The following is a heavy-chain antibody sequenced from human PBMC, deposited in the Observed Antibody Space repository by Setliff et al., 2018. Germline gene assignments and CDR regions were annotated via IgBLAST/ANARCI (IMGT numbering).Heavy chain of an antibody. J-gene: IGHJ4*02. CDR3: ASSRDYNFWSGYYSPLDY. V-gene: IGHV1-69*13. CDR1: GGTFSSYA. CDR2: IIPIFGTA. D-gene: IGHD3-3*01. Sequence: GASVKVSCKASGGTFSSYAISWVRQAPGQGLEWMGGIIPIFGTANYAQKFQGRVTITAGESTSTAYMELSSLRSEDTAVYYCASSRDYNFWSGYYSPLDYWGQGTLVTVSS.